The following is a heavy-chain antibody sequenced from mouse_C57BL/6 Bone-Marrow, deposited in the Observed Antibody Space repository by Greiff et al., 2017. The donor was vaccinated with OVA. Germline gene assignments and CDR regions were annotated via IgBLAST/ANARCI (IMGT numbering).Heavy chain of an antibody. V-gene: IGHV14-4*01. Sequence: EVKLVESGAELVRPGASVKLSCTASGFNIKDDYMPWVKQRPEQGLEWIGWIDPANGDTDYASKFQGTAPITADTSSNTAYLQLSSLTSEDTGFYYGTYYPYYLDYWGQGTTLTGSS. CDR3: TYYPYYLDY. D-gene: IGHD1-1*01. J-gene: IGHJ2*01. CDR1: GFNIKDDY. CDR2: IDPANGDT.